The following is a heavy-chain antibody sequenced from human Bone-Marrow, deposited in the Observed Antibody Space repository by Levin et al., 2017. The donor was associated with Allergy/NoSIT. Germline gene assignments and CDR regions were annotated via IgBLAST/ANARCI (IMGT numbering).Heavy chain of an antibody. Sequence: ETLSLTCAVSGFSFKSYAMSWVRQASGKGLEWVSGISGSAERTDYEDSVKGRFTVSRDNSKTTLYLQLNSLRAEDTAVYYCAKHRMTTLTTKFFDLWGQGTLVTVSS. CDR2: ISGSAERT. J-gene: IGHJ5*02. CDR3: AKHRMTTLTTKFFDL. CDR1: GFSFKSYA. V-gene: IGHV3-23*01. D-gene: IGHD1-14*01.